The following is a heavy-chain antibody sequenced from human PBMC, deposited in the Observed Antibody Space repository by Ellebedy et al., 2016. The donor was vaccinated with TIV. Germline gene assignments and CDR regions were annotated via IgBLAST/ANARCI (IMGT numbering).Heavy chain of an antibody. CDR2: INPSDSYT. D-gene: IGHD6-19*01. J-gene: IGHJ4*02. CDR3: ASPFSSGWNHDY. Sequence: ASVKVSCKASGYSFTNYWINWVRQMPGKALEWIGRINPSDSYTNYSPSFQGHVTISIDMSINTAYLQWSSLEASDTAMYFCASPFSSGWNHDYWGQGTLVTVSS. V-gene: IGHV5-10-1*01. CDR1: GYSFTNYW.